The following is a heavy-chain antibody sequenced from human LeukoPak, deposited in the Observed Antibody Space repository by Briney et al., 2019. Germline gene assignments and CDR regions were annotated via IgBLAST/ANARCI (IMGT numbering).Heavy chain of an antibody. CDR3: AKRGVVIRVILVGFHKEAYYFDS. V-gene: IGHV3-23*01. D-gene: IGHD3-22*01. CDR2: ISGSGGGT. Sequence: GGSLRLSCAVSGITLSNYGMSWVRQAPGKGLEGVAGISGSGGGTNYGDSVKGRFTISRDNARNTLYLQMNSLRVEDTAAYFCAKRGVVIRVILVGFHKEAYYFDSWGQGALVTVSS. J-gene: IGHJ4*02. CDR1: GITLSNYG.